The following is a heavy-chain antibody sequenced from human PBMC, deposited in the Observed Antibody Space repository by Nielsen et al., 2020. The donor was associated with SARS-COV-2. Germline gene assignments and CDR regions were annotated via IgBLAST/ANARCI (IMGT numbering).Heavy chain of an antibody. J-gene: IGHJ4*02. Sequence: SVKVSCKASGGTFSSYAISWVRQAPGQGLEWMGGIIPIFGTANYAQKFQGRVTITADESTSTAYMEMRSLRIDDTAVYYCARGHGGVISKADYWGQGTLVTVSS. V-gene: IGHV1-69*13. CDR1: GGTFSSYA. D-gene: IGHD2-2*01. CDR2: IIPIFGTA. CDR3: ARGHGGVISKADY.